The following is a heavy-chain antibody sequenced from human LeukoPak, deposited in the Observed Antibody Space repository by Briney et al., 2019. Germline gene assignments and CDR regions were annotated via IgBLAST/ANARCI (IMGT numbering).Heavy chain of an antibody. CDR2: IYYSGST. Sequence: PSETLSLTCTVSGGSISSSSYYWAWIRQPPGKGLEWIGSIYYSGSTYYNPSLKSRVTISVDTSKNQFSLKLSSVTAADTAVYFCARRGTGTTPYFDYWGQRTLVTVSS. J-gene: IGHJ4*02. V-gene: IGHV4-39*01. CDR1: GGSISSSSYY. D-gene: IGHD1-7*01. CDR3: ARRGTGTTPYFDY.